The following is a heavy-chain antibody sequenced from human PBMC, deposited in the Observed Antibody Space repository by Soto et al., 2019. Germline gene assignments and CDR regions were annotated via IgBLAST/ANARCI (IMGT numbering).Heavy chain of an antibody. J-gene: IGHJ5*01. V-gene: IGHV1-18*01. CDR1: GYTFSSSS. D-gene: IGHD7-27*01. CDR3: ARNASGVLDS. CDR2: ISVYNGNT. Sequence: QVQLVQSGAQVKKPGASVKVSCKASGYTFSSSSISWVRQAPGQGLECMGWISVYNGNTNYAQTLQGRVTMSTDPSTGTAYMELRSLSSEQTAVNFCARNASGVLDSWGQATVVTVSS.